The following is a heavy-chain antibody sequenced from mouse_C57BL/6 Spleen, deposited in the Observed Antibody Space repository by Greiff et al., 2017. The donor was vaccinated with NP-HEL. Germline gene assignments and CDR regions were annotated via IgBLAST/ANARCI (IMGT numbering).Heavy chain of an antibody. D-gene: IGHD1-1*01. CDR1: GYTFTSYW. Sequence: VQLQQSGAELVKPGASVKLSCQASGYTFTSYWMHWVKQRPGRGLEWIGRIDPNSGGTKYNEQFKSKATLTVDKHSSTAYMQLSSLTSEDSAVYYCARGGSSPYYAMDYWGQGTSVTVSS. CDR2: IDPNSGGT. J-gene: IGHJ4*01. V-gene: IGHV1-72*01. CDR3: ARGGSSPYYAMDY.